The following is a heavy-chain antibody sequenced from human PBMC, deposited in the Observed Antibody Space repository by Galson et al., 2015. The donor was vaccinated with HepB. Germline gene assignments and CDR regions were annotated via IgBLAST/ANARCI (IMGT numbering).Heavy chain of an antibody. J-gene: IGHJ5*02. Sequence: SLRLSCAASGFTFDDYGMSWVRQVPGKGLEWISDISWNGDSTRYADSVKGRFTVSRDNARNSLYLQMDSLRAADTALYYCARNLIPTGFDPWGPGTLVTVSS. CDR2: ISWNGDST. CDR1: GFTFDDYG. CDR3: ARNLIPTGFDP. D-gene: IGHD2-2*01. V-gene: IGHV3-20*04.